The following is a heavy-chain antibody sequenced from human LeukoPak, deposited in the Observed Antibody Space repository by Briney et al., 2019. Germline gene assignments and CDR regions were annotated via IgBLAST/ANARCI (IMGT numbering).Heavy chain of an antibody. CDR1: GGSISSYY. Sequence: SETLSHTCTVSGGSISSYYWSWIRQPPGKGLEWIGYIYYSGSTNYNPSLKSRVTISVDTSKNQFSLKLSSVTAADTAVYYCARAFSPYCGGDCYLGESDAFDIWGQGTMVTVSS. V-gene: IGHV4-59*01. J-gene: IGHJ3*02. CDR3: ARAFSPYCGGDCYLGESDAFDI. D-gene: IGHD2-21*02. CDR2: IYYSGST.